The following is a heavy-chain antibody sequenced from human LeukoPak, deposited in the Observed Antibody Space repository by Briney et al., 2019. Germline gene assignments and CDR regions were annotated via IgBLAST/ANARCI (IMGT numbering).Heavy chain of an antibody. CDR1: GGSISSGSYY. Sequence: SETLSLTCTVSGGSISSGSYYWSWIRQPAGKGLEWIERIYTSGSTNYNPSLKSRVTISVDTSKNQFSLKLSSVTAADTAVYYCARRDYYYDSSGYYYVGYGMDVWGQGTTVTVSS. V-gene: IGHV4-61*02. CDR3: ARRDYYYDSSGYYYVGYGMDV. J-gene: IGHJ6*02. CDR2: IYTSGST. D-gene: IGHD3-22*01.